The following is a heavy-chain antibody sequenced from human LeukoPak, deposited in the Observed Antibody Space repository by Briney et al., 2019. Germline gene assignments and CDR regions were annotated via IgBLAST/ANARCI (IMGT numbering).Heavy chain of an antibody. V-gene: IGHV4-31*03. CDR2: IYYSGST. J-gene: IGHJ5*02. CDR1: GGSISSGGYY. CDR3: ARGTMVRGVISGWFDP. D-gene: IGHD3-10*01. Sequence: SETLSLTCTVSGGSISSGGYYWSWIRQHPGKGLEWIGYIYYSGSTYYNPSLKSRVTISVDTSKNQFSLKLSSVTAADTAVYYCARGTMVRGVISGWFDPWGQGTLVTVPS.